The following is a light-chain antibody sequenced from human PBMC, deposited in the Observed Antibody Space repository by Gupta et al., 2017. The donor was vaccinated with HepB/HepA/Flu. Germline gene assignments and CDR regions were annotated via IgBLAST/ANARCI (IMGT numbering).Light chain of an antibody. CDR1: HSLIHSDGYNY. CDR3: RQALQTPLA. J-gene: IGKJ3*01. V-gene: IGKV2-28*01. Sequence: DIAVTLSTLSPPVTPGEPAANTCRSTHSLIHSDGYNYLDWQLQKPGHSPQLLIYLGSKRACGVADRFSGSASSTYFTLKISMVAADDVGVYYCRQALQTPLAFGHGTKVDIK. CDR2: LGS.